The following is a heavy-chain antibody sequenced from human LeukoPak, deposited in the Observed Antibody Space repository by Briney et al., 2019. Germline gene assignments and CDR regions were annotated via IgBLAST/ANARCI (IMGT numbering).Heavy chain of an antibody. CDR2: IKQDGSEK. CDR1: GFTFNSYW. Sequence: GGSLTLSCAASGFTFNSYWMSWVRQAPGKGLEWVANIKQDGSEKYYVDSLKGRFTISRDNAKNSLKLQMNSVRDEDTAVYYCVRDGGSRFDYWGQGTLVTVSS. J-gene: IGHJ4*02. D-gene: IGHD3-16*01. V-gene: IGHV3-7*01. CDR3: VRDGGSRFDY.